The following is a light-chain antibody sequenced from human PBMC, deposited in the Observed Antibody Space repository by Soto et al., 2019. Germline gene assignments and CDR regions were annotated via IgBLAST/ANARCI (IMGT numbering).Light chain of an antibody. CDR1: SSNIGADYD. J-gene: IGLJ3*02. Sequence: QSVLTQPPSVSGAPGQRVTISCTGSSSNIGADYDVHWYQQLPGTAPKLLIYGNTNRPSGVPDRFSASKSGTSASLAITGLQAEDEANYYCQSYDRSLSGFWVFGGGTKVTVL. V-gene: IGLV1-40*01. CDR3: QSYDRSLSGFWV. CDR2: GNT.